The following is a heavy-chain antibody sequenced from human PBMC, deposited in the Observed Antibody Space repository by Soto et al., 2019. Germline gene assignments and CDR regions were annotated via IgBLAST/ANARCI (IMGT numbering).Heavy chain of an antibody. CDR2: ISTYNGDT. D-gene: IGHD5-12*01. CDR3: AREGVAPYYYYGMDV. V-gene: IGHV1-18*01. Sequence: ASVKVSCKASGYTFTSSGMSWVRQAPGQGLEWMGWISTYNGDTNYAQTFQGRVTMTTDTSTSTVHMEVRSLRSDDTAVYYCAREGVAPYYYYGMDVWGQGTPVTVSS. CDR1: GYTFTSSG. J-gene: IGHJ6*02.